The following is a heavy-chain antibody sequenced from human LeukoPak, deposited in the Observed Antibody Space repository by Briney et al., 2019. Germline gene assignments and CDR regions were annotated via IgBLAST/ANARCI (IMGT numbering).Heavy chain of an antibody. D-gene: IGHD6-6*01. CDR1: GFSFSGHW. CDR3: ARGPNSNWSGLDF. J-gene: IGHJ4*02. V-gene: IGHV3-74*01. Sequence: GGSLRLSCTASGFSFSGHWMHWARQLPGKGLVWVSRISPTGSTTSYADSVKGRFTVSRDNAKNTLYLQVSNLRAEDTAVYYCARGPNSNWSGLDFWGQGTLLTVSS. CDR2: ISPTGSTT.